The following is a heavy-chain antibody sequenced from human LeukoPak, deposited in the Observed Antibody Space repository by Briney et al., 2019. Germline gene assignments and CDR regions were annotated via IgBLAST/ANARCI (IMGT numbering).Heavy chain of an antibody. Sequence: GGSLRLSCAASGFTFDDYAMHWVRQAPGKGLEWVSGISWNSGTIGYADSVKGRFTISRDNAKNSLYLQMNSLRAEDTALYYCAKDSAPRAYPTPHDYWGQGTLVTVSS. CDR2: ISWNSGTI. J-gene: IGHJ4*02. CDR1: GFTFDDYA. D-gene: IGHD4-23*01. CDR3: AKDSAPRAYPTPHDY. V-gene: IGHV3-9*01.